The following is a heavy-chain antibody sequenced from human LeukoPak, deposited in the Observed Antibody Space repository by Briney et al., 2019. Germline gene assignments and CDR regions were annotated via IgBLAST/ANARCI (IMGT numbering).Heavy chain of an antibody. CDR1: GYSISSGYY. V-gene: IGHV4-38-2*02. CDR2: ISHSGST. J-gene: IGHJ6*03. D-gene: IGHD2-2*01. Sequence: SETLSLTCTVSGYSISSGYYWTWIRQPPGKGLEWIGEISHSGSTNYNPSLKSRVTISIDTSKNQFSLKVTSVTAADTAVYYCARHAVPAAMDESVYSYYYYMDVWGKGTTVTVSS. CDR3: ARHAVPAAMDESVYSYYYYMDV.